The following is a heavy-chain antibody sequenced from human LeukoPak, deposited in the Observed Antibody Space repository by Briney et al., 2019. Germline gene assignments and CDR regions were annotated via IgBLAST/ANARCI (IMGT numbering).Heavy chain of an antibody. V-gene: IGHV1-18*01. CDR3: ATQSIASALY. CDR2: VSGYNGDT. Sequence: ASVKVSCKSSGYTFTSYGIIWVRQAPGQGLEWMGWVSGYNGDTSYAQKFQDRVTMTTDTPTSTAYMEVRSLRFDDTAVYYCATQSIASALYWGQGTLVTVSS. CDR1: GYTFTSYG. D-gene: IGHD6-13*01. J-gene: IGHJ4*02.